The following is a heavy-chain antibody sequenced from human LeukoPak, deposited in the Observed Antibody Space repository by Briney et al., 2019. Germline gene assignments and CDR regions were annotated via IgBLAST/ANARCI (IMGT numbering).Heavy chain of an antibody. V-gene: IGHV1-46*01. CDR3: ARYPQFDY. Sequence: ASVKVSCKASGFTFSGYYMHWVRQAPGQGLEWMGIINLSGGSTTYAQEFQDRVTITADTSTSTVYMDLSSLRSEDTAVYYCARYPQFDYWGQGTVVTVSS. J-gene: IGHJ4*02. CDR1: GFTFSGYY. CDR2: INLSGGST.